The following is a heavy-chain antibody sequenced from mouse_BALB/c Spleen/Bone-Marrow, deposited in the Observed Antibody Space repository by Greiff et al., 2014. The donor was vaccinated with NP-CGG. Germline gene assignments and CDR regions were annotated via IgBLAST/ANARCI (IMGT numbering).Heavy chain of an antibody. CDR3: AKHDTTVALDY. CDR2: IWGGGIT. V-gene: IGHV2-6-5*01. CDR1: GFSLTDYG. J-gene: IGHJ2*01. D-gene: IGHD1-1*01. Sequence: VQRVESGPGLVAPSQSLSITCTVSGFSLTDYGVSWIRQPPGKGLEWLGVIWGGGITYYNSTLKSRLSISKDNSKSQVFLKMNSLQTDDTAMYYCAKHDTTVALDYWGQGTTLTVSS.